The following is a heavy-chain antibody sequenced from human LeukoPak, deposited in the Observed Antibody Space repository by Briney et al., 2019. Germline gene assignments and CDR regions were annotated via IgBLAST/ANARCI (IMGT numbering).Heavy chain of an antibody. J-gene: IGHJ4*02. CDR1: GFTFSSYA. Sequence: GGSLRLSCAASGFTFSSYAMSWVRQAPGKGLEWVSAISGSGGSTYCADSVKGRFTISRDNSKNTLYLQMNSLRAEDTAVYYCAKETYYDFWSGYLDYWGQGTLVTVSS. V-gene: IGHV3-23*01. CDR2: ISGSGGST. CDR3: AKETYYDFWSGYLDY. D-gene: IGHD3-3*01.